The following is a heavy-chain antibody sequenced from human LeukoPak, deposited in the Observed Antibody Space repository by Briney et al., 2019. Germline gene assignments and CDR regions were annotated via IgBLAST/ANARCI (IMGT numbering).Heavy chain of an antibody. Sequence: PSQTLSLTCTVSGNSISSGDNHWSWIRQPAGKGLEWIGRIYISGRTDYNPSLQSRVTMSVDPSKNQFSLKLSSVTAADTAVYYCARVEAAAATIDYWGQGTLVTVSS. CDR2: IYISGRT. D-gene: IGHD6-13*01. J-gene: IGHJ4*02. CDR3: ARVEAAAATIDY. V-gene: IGHV4-61*02. CDR1: GNSISSGDNH.